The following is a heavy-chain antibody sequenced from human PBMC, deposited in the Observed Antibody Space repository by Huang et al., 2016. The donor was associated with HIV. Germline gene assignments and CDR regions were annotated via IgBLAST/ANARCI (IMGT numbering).Heavy chain of an antibody. J-gene: IGHJ5*02. CDR2: INGDGTT. CDR1: GVNCLTYA. Sequence: QFQLVQSGAEVEKPVASVNLSCKASGVNCLTYALHWVRRAPAKRLEWMVGINGDGTTKYSQKCQGRGTTTRDRSASTVYVDVKSLTYEDTTVYYCARDKEAGTPFFDPWGQGTVVTVSS. D-gene: IGHD6-19*01. V-gene: IGHV1-3*01. CDR3: ARDKEAGTPFFDP.